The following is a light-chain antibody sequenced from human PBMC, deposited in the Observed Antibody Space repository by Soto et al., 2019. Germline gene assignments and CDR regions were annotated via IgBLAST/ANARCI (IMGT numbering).Light chain of an antibody. CDR2: EVS. CDR1: SXDVGDNNY. CDR3: SSYVSVTTPFYV. J-gene: IGLJ1*01. Sequence: QSVLTQPASVSGSPGQSITISCTGTSXDVGDNNYVSWHQQRPGTAPKLIIYEVSDRPSGVSSRFSGSKSGNTASLTISGLQPEDEGDYYCSSYVSVTTPFYVFGTGTKLTVL. V-gene: IGLV2-14*01.